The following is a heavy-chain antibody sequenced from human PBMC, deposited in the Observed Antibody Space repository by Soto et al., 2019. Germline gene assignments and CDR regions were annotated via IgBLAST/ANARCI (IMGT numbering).Heavy chain of an antibody. CDR1: GYTFTSYA. D-gene: IGHD2-15*01. V-gene: IGHV1-3*01. J-gene: IGHJ4*02. CDR3: ARDFSGNGSDFDY. CDR2: INAGNGNT. Sequence: GASVKVSCKASGYTFTSYAMHWVRQAPGQRLEWMGWINAGNGNTKYSQKFQGRVTITRDTSASTAYMELSSLRSEDTAVYYCARDFSGNGSDFDYWGQGTLVTVSS.